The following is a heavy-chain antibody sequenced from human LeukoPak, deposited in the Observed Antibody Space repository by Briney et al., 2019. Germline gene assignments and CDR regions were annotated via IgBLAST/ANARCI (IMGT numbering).Heavy chain of an antibody. CDR1: GFTFSSYS. CDR3: AKGSGDFYYFDY. J-gene: IGHJ4*02. CDR2: ISGSGGST. Sequence: GGSLRLSCAASGFTFSSYSMNWVRQAPGKGLEWVSAISGSGGSTYYADSVKGRFTISRDNSKNTLYLQMNSLRAEDTAVYYCAKGSGDFYYFDYWGQGTLVTVSS. D-gene: IGHD6-19*01. V-gene: IGHV3-23*01.